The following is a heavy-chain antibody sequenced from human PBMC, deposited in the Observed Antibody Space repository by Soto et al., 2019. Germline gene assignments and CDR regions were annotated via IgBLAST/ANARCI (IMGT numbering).Heavy chain of an antibody. CDR1: GYTFTSYA. J-gene: IGHJ4*02. Sequence: QVQLVQSGAEEKKPGASVKVSCKASGYTFTSYAMHWFRQAPGQRLEWMGWINAGNGNTKYSQKFQGRVTITRDTSASTADMELSSLRSEDTAVYYCARSIVVVTALDYGGQGTLVTVSS. D-gene: IGHD2-21*02. V-gene: IGHV1-3*05. CDR2: INAGNGNT. CDR3: ARSIVVVTALDY.